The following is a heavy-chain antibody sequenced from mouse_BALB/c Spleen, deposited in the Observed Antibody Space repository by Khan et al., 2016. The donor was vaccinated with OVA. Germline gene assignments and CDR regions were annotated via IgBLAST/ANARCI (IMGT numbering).Heavy chain of an antibody. J-gene: IGHJ3*01. CDR1: GFSFSSYS. CDR3: ASHLTGSFAY. Sequence: EVELVESGGGLVRPGGSLKLSCAASGFSFSSYSMSWVRQTPEKRLEWVATISSGGDYTYYPDIVKGQFTISRDNAKKTLYLLMSSLKAEDTAKYYCASHLTGSFAYWGQGTLVTVSA. V-gene: IGHV5-9-3*01. CDR2: ISSGGDYT. D-gene: IGHD4-1*01.